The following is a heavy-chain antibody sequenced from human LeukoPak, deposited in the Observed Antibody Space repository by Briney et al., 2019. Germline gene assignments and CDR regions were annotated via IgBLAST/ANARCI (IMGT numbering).Heavy chain of an antibody. J-gene: IGHJ6*03. V-gene: IGHV1-2*06. D-gene: IGHD6-19*01. CDR3: ASVAVAGTGQTYYYYYYMDV. CDR2: INPNSGGT. Sequence: GASVKVSCKVSGYTFTGYYMHWVRQAHGQGLEWMGRINPNSGGTNYAQKFQGRVTMTRDTSISTAYMELSRLRSDDTAVYYCASVAVAGTGQTYYYYYYMDVWGKGTTVTVSS. CDR1: GYTFTGYY.